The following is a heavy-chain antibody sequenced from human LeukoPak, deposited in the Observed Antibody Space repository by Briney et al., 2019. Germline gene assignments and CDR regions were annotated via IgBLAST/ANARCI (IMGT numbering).Heavy chain of an antibody. V-gene: IGHV3-48*03. Sequence: AGGSLRLSCAASGFTFSSYEMNWVRQAPGKGLEWVSYISSGSTIYDADSVKGRFTISRDNAKNSLYLQMNSLRAEDTAVYYCARESIAVAGAPFDYWGQGTQVTVSS. CDR3: ARESIAVAGAPFDY. CDR2: ISSGSTI. J-gene: IGHJ4*02. D-gene: IGHD6-19*01. CDR1: GFTFSSYE.